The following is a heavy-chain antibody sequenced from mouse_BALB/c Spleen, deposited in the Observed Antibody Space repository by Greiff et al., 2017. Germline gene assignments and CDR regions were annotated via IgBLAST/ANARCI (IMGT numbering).Heavy chain of an antibody. CDR1: GYTFTSYW. CDR3: ARSNYPLGLSWFAY. D-gene: IGHD4-1*01. Sequence: QVQLQQPGAELVRPGASVKLSCKASGYTFTSYWINWVKQRPGQGLEWIGNIYPSDSYTNYNQKFKDKATLTVDKSSSTAYMQLSSPTSEDSAVYFCARSNYPLGLSWFAYWGQGTLVTVSA. V-gene: IGHV1-69*02. CDR2: IYPSDSYT. J-gene: IGHJ3*01.